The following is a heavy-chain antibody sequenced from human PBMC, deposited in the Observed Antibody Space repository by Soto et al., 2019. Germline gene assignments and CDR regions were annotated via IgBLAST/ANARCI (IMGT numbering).Heavy chain of an antibody. CDR1: GGSVSSGSYY. CDR3: ARGKAAAGNRYYYYYGMDV. CDR2: IYYSGST. V-gene: IGHV4-61*01. D-gene: IGHD6-13*01. J-gene: IGHJ6*02. Sequence: SETLSLTCTVSGGSVSSGSYYWSWIRQPPGKGLEWIGYIYYSGSTNYNPSLKSRVTISVDTSKNQFSLKLSSVTAADTAVYYCARGKAAAGNRYYYYYGMDVWGQGTTVTVS.